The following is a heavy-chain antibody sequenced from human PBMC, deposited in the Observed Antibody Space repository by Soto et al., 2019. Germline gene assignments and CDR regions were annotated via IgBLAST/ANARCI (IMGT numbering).Heavy chain of an antibody. CDR3: VKCYYG. V-gene: IGHV3-23*01. Sequence: GGSLRLSCAASGFAFDTFVMNWVRQAPGKGLEGVSTISTSGGSTYYADSVMGRFTISRDNSKNTLFLQMNSLRAEDTAVYYFVKCYYG. CDR1: GFAFDTFV. J-gene: IGHJ6*01. CDR2: ISTSGGST.